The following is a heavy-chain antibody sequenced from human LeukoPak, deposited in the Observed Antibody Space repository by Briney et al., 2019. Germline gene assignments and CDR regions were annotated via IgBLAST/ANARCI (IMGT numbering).Heavy chain of an antibody. V-gene: IGHV4-61*02. J-gene: IGHJ3*02. D-gene: IGHD5-12*01. CDR2: IYTSGST. CDR1: GGSISSGSYY. Sequence: SQTLSLTCTVSGGSISSGSYYWSWIRQPAGKGLEWIGRIYTSGSTNYNPSLKSRVTISVDTSKNQFSLKLSSVTAADTAAYYCARVAWRAFDIWGQGTMVTVSS. CDR3: ARVAWRAFDI.